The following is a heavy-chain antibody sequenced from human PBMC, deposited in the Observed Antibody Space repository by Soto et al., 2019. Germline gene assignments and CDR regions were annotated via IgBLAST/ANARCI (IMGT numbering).Heavy chain of an antibody. J-gene: IGHJ5*02. CDR1: GGSISSGGYY. V-gene: IGHV4-31*03. D-gene: IGHD6-6*01. Sequence: PSETLSLTCTVSGGSISSGGYYWSWICQHPGKGLEWIGYIYYSGRTYYNPSLHSRVSIAVDTTENQFSLKLTSVTAADTFVYYCARCSFASSSSEFYPRGRGTLVTVSS. CDR3: ARCSFASSSSEFYP. CDR2: IYYSGRT.